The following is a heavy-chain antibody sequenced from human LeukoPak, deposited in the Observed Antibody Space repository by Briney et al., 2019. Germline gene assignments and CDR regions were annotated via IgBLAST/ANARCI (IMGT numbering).Heavy chain of an antibody. Sequence: PGESLKISCKGPGYSFSSYWIGWARQMPGKGLEWMGIIYPGDSDARYSPSFEGQVTISVDKSISTAYLQWSSLKASDTAMYYCARLSSSWLAVDSWGQGTLVTVSS. D-gene: IGHD6-13*01. CDR2: IYPGDSDA. V-gene: IGHV5-51*03. CDR3: ARLSSSWLAVDS. CDR1: GYSFSSYW. J-gene: IGHJ4*02.